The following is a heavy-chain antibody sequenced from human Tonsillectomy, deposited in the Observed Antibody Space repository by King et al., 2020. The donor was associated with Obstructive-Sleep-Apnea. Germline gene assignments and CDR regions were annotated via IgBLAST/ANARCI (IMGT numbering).Heavy chain of an antibody. V-gene: IGHV4-39*07. CDR2: IYYSGST. J-gene: IGHJ6*02. Sequence: QLQESGPGLVKPSETLSLTCTVSGGSISSSSYYWGWIRQPPGKGLEWIGSIYYSGSTYYNPSLKSRVTISVDTSKNQFSLKLSSVTAADTAVYYCARGAVWFGELLPFNPYYYYGMDVWGQGTTVTVSS. CDR1: GGSISSSSYY. CDR3: ARGAVWFGELLPFNPYYYYGMDV. D-gene: IGHD3-10*01.